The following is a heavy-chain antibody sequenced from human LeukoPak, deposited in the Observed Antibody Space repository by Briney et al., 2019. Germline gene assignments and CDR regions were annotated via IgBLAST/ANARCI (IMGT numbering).Heavy chain of an antibody. CDR2: IEQDGSEK. D-gene: IGHD6-13*01. CDR3: ASRGWSIAAATKPTKVDY. V-gene: IGHV3-7*01. Sequence: GGSLRLSCAASGFTFSSYWMSWVRQAPGKGLEWVANIEQDGSEKYYVDSVKGRFTISRDKAKNSLYLQMNSLRAEDTAVYYCASRGWSIAAATKPTKVDYWGQGTLVTVSS. CDR1: GFTFSSYW. J-gene: IGHJ4*02.